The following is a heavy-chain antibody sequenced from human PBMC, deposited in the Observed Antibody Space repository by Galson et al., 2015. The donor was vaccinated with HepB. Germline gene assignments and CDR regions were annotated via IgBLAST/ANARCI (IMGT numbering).Heavy chain of an antibody. J-gene: IGHJ4*02. D-gene: IGHD5-18*01. CDR1: GFTFSNAW. CDR3: TTDPPVIQLWAFDY. CDR2: IKSKTDGGTT. V-gene: IGHV3-15*01. Sequence: SLRLSCAASGFTFSNAWMSWVRQAPGKGLEWVGRIKSKTDGGTTDYAAPVKGRFTISRDDSKNTLYLQMNSLKTEDTAVYYCTTDPPVIQLWAFDYWGQGTLVTVSS.